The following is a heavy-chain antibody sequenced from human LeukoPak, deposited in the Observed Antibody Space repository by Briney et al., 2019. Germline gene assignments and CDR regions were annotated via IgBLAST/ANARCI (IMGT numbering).Heavy chain of an antibody. Sequence: PSETLSLTCTVSGGSISSSSYYWGWIRQPPGKGLEWIGSIYYSGSTYYNPSLKSRVTISVDTSKNQFSLKLSSVTAADTAVYYCARDLSGYSYGFDYWGQGTLVTVSS. CDR1: GGSISSSSYY. J-gene: IGHJ4*02. CDR2: IYYSGST. CDR3: ARDLSGYSYGFDY. V-gene: IGHV4-39*07. D-gene: IGHD5-18*01.